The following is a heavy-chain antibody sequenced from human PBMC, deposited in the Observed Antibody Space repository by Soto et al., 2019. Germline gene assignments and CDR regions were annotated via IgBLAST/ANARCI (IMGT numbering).Heavy chain of an antibody. D-gene: IGHD2-2*01. CDR3: ASADQFSTGFYFDY. Sequence: PSETLSLTCTFSGGSISSYYWSWIRQPPGKGLEWIGFIYYSGSTNYNPSLKRRVTISVDSSKNQFSLKRSSVTAADTAVYYCASADQFSTGFYFDYWGQGTLVTVYS. CDR1: GGSISSYY. V-gene: IGHV4-59*01. CDR2: IYYSGST. J-gene: IGHJ4*02.